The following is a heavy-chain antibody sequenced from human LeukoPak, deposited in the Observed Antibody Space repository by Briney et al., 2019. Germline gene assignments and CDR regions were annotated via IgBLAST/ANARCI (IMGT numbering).Heavy chain of an antibody. CDR3: ARDEPNYYDSSGYPDQYDY. D-gene: IGHD3-22*01. V-gene: IGHV1-69*13. J-gene: IGHJ4*02. Sequence: VKVSCKASGGTFSSYAISWVRQAPGQGLEWMGRIIPIFGTANYAQKFQGSVTITTDESTSTAYMELSSLRSEDTAVYYCARDEPNYYDSSGYPDQYDYWGQGTLVTVSS. CDR1: GGTFSSYA. CDR2: IIPIFGTA.